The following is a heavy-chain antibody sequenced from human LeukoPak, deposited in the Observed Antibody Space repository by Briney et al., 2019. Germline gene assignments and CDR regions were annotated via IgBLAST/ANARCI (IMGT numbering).Heavy chain of an antibody. CDR2: ISSSGSTI. V-gene: IGHV3-48*03. J-gene: IGHJ4*02. CDR3: AVGYSSGWTFDY. Sequence: GGSLRLSCAASGLTFSSYEMNWVRQAPGKGLEWLSYISSSGSTIYYADSVKGRFTISRDNAKNSLYLQMNSLRAEDTAVYYCAVGYSSGWTFDYWGQGTLVTVSS. CDR1: GLTFSSYE. D-gene: IGHD6-19*01.